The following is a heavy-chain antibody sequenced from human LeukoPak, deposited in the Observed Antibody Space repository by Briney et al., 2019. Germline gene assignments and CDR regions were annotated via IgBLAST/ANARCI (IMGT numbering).Heavy chain of an antibody. CDR1: GGSFSGYY. Sequence: KPSETLSLTCAVYGGSFSGYYWSWIRQPPGKGLEWIGEINHSGSTNYNPSLKSRVTISVDTSKNQFSLKLSSVTAADTAVYYCASSHLYSSSWYLTGKFDYWGQGTLVTVSS. CDR3: ASSHLYSSSWYLTGKFDY. V-gene: IGHV4-34*01. CDR2: INHSGST. D-gene: IGHD6-13*01. J-gene: IGHJ4*01.